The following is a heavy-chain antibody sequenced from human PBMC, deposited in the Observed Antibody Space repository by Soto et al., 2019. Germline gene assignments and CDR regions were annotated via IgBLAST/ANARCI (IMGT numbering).Heavy chain of an antibody. D-gene: IGHD3-22*01. V-gene: IGHV4-31*03. CDR1: GGSISSGGYY. Sequence: SETLSLTCTVSGGSISSGGYYWSWIRQHPGKGLEWIGYIYYSGSTYYNPSLKSRVTISVDTSKNQLSLKLSSVTAADTAVYSCAMGSTMIGGHRRSMDVWGQGTTVTVSS. CDR2: IYYSGST. J-gene: IGHJ6*02. CDR3: AMGSTMIGGHRRSMDV.